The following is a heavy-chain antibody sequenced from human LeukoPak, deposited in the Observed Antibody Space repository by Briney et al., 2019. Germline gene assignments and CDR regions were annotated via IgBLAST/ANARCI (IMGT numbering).Heavy chain of an antibody. D-gene: IGHD1-26*01. CDR3: ARATTGNWFDP. V-gene: IGHV3-74*01. Sequence: GGSLRLSCAATGFTFTSYWMNWVRQAPGKGLLWVSRSNTDGSITRYVDSVKGRFTISRDNAKNSLYLQMNSLRAEDTAVYYCARATTGNWFDPWGQGTLVTVSS. CDR2: SNTDGSIT. CDR1: GFTFTSYW. J-gene: IGHJ5*02.